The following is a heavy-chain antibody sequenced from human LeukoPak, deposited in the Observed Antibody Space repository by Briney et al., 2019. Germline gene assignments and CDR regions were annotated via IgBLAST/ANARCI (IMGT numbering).Heavy chain of an antibody. J-gene: IGHJ4*02. CDR1: GFTVSSNY. D-gene: IGHD3-3*01. CDR2: IYSGGST. Sequence: GGSLRLSCAASGFTVSSNYMSWVHQAPGKGLEWVSVIYSGGSTYYADSVKGRFTISRDNSKNTLYLQMNSLRAEDTAVYYCARVGYDFWSGYYTFDYWGQGTLVTVSS. CDR3: ARVGYDFWSGYYTFDY. V-gene: IGHV3-53*01.